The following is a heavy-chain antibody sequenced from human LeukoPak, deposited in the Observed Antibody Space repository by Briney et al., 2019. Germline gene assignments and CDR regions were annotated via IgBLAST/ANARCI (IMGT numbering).Heavy chain of an antibody. CDR3: AREFTSYYYDSSGSDYYYYYMDV. J-gene: IGHJ6*03. V-gene: IGHV1-2*02. Sequence: ASVKVSCKASGYTFSDYNIHWVRQAPGQGLEWMGWINPNSGGTNYAQKFQGRVTMTRDTSISTAYMELSRLRSDDTAVYYCAREFTSYYYDSSGSDYYYYYMDVWGKGTTVTISS. D-gene: IGHD3-22*01. CDR1: GYTFSDYN. CDR2: INPNSGGT.